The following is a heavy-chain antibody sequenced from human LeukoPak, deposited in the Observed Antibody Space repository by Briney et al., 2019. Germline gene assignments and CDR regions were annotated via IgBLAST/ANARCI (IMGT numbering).Heavy chain of an antibody. CDR3: AREKRRPHLEDIVVVPAAGGIGGYYYYGMDV. J-gene: IGHJ6*04. V-gene: IGHV1-18*04. Sequence: ASVKVSFKASGYTFTSYGISWVRQPPGQGLEWMGWINAYNGNTNYAQKLQGRVTMTTDTSTSTAYMELRSLRSDDTAVYYCAREKRRPHLEDIVVVPAAGGIGGYYYYGMDVWGKGTTVTVSS. CDR1: GYTFTSYG. CDR2: INAYNGNT. D-gene: IGHD2-2*01.